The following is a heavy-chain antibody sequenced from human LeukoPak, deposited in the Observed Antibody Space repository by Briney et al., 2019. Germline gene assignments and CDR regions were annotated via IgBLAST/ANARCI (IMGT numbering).Heavy chain of an antibody. D-gene: IGHD1-1*01. CDR3: AKDLENGMDV. J-gene: IGHJ6*02. Sequence: GGSLRLSCAASGFTFDNYAMHWVRQAPGKGLEWVSVINWHSGNIEYADSVKGRFTISRDNAKNTLYLQMNSLRAEDTAVYYCAKDLENGMDVWGQGTTVTVSS. CDR1: GFTFDNYA. V-gene: IGHV3-9*01. CDR2: INWHSGNI.